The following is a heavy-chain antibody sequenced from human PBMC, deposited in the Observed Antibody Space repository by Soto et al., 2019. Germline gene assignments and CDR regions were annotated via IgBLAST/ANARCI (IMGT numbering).Heavy chain of an antibody. Sequence: QVQLQQWGAGLLKPSETLSLTCAVYGGSFSGYYWSWIRQPPGKGLEWIGEINHSGSTNYNPSLKSRVTISVDTSKNQFSLKLSSVTAADTAVYYCARGFGFSTSWRVVNPETRDEGTNFDYWGQGTLVTVSS. CDR1: GGSFSGYY. V-gene: IGHV4-34*01. CDR2: INHSGST. J-gene: IGHJ4*02. D-gene: IGHD2-2*01. CDR3: ARGFGFSTSWRVVNPETRDEGTNFDY.